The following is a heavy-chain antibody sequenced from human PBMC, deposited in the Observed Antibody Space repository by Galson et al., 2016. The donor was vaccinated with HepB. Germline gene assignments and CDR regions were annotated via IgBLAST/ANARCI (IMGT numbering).Heavy chain of an antibody. Sequence: TLSLTCSVSNFSFDSHYYWAWIRQPPGKALEWIATLYHTGTTYYHPSLESRVTISADRSKNHVSLKFHSVTDADTAVYYCARLPGTGSYTYFDVWGQGALVTVSS. J-gene: IGHJ4*02. V-gene: IGHV4-38-2*02. CDR3: ARLPGTGSYTYFDV. CDR2: LYHTGTT. D-gene: IGHD3-10*01. CDR1: NFSFDSHYY.